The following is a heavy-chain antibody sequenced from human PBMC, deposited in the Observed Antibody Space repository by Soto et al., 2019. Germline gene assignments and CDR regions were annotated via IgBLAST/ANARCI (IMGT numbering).Heavy chain of an antibody. J-gene: IGHJ4*02. CDR1: GGTFSSYA. V-gene: IGHV1-69*12. Sequence: QVQLVQSGAEVKKPGTSVEVSCKASGGTFSSYAISWVRQAPGQGLEWMGGIIPIFGTANYAQKFQGRVTITADESTSTAYMELSSLRSEDTAVYYCARDSNRDGYNSHFDYWGQGTLVTVSS. CDR3: ARDSNRDGYNSHFDY. D-gene: IGHD1-1*01. CDR2: IIPIFGTA.